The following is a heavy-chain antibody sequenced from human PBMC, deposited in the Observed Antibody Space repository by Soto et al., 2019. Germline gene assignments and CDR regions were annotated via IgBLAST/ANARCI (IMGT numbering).Heavy chain of an antibody. J-gene: IGHJ6*02. D-gene: IGHD3-3*01. CDR3: AIGAPVTKYDFWSGYYRGPYGMDV. CDR2: INPNSGGT. V-gene: IGHV1-2*04. Sequence: GGSLKISCKASGYTFTGYYMHWVRRAPGQGLEWMGWINPNSGGTNYAQKFQGWVTMTRDTSISTAYMELSRLRSDDTAVYYCAIGAPVTKYDFWSGYYRGPYGMDVWGQGTTVTVSS. CDR1: GYTFTGYY.